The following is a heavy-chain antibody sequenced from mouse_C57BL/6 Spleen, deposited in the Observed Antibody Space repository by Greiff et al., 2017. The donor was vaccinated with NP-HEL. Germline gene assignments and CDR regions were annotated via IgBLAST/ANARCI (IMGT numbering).Heavy chain of an antibody. Sequence: VQLQQSGAELVMPGASVKLSCKASGYTFTSYWMHWVKQRPGQGLEWIGEIDPSDSYTNYNQKFKGKSTLTVDKSSSTAYMQLSSLTSEDSAVYYCARVTPLITTVVAYYFDYWGQGTTLTVSS. V-gene: IGHV1-69*01. J-gene: IGHJ2*01. D-gene: IGHD1-1*01. CDR1: GYTFTSYW. CDR3: ARVTPLITTVVAYYFDY. CDR2: IDPSDSYT.